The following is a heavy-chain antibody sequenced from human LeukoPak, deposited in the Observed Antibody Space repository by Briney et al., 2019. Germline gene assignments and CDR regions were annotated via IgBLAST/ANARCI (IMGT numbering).Heavy chain of an antibody. J-gene: IGHJ4*02. CDR2: IYPGDSDT. Sequence: GESLKISCEGSGYSFSSYWIGWVRQMPGEGLEWMGTIYPGDSDTRYSPSFQDQVTISADKSISSAYLQWSSLKASGTAMYYCARRHDNTGYFVYWGQGTLVTVSS. D-gene: IGHD3-22*01. CDR3: ARRHDNTGYFVY. CDR1: GYSFSSYW. V-gene: IGHV5-51*01.